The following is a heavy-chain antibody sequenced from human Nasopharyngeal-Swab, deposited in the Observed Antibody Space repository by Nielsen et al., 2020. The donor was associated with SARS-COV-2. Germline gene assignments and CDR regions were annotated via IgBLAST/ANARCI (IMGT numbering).Heavy chain of an antibody. CDR1: GFTFSSYW. CDR3: AREWRERGLGSSGSRPQANAFDI. V-gene: IGHV3-7*01. Sequence: GGSLSLSCAASGFTFSSYWMSWVRQAPGKGLEWVVNIKQDGSEKYYVDSVKGRFTISRDNAKNSLYLQMNSLRAEDTAVYYCAREWRERGLGSSGSRPQANAFDIWGQGTMVTVSS. CDR2: IKQDGSEK. J-gene: IGHJ3*02. D-gene: IGHD1-26*01.